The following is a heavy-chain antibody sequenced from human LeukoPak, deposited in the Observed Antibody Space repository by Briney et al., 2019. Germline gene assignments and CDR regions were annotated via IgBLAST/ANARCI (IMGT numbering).Heavy chain of an antibody. J-gene: IGHJ4*02. D-gene: IGHD3-10*01. V-gene: IGHV4-31*03. CDR3: ARDTMVRGTDY. Sequence: PSETLSLTCTVSGGSISSGGYYWSWIRQHPGKGLEWIGYIYYSGSTYYNPSLKSRVTISVDTSKNQFSLKLSSVTAADTAVYYCARDTMVRGTDYWGQGTLVTVSP. CDR2: IYYSGST. CDR1: GGSISSGGYY.